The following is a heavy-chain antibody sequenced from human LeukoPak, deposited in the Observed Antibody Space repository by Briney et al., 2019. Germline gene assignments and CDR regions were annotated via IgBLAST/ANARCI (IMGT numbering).Heavy chain of an antibody. Sequence: GGSLRLSCAASGFTFTDYYMSWIRQAPGKGLEWISYISPTGSRIYYTDSVKGRFTISRDNAKNSLYLQMNSLRAEDTAVYYCARETYYDFWSGYSYYYYMDVWGKGTTVTVSS. CDR1: GFTFTDYY. CDR3: ARETYYDFWSGYSYYYYMDV. V-gene: IGHV3-11*04. J-gene: IGHJ6*03. CDR2: ISPTGSRI. D-gene: IGHD3-3*01.